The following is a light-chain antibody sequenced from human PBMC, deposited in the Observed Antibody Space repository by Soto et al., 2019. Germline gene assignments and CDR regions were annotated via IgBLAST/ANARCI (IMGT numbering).Light chain of an antibody. CDR2: GAS. J-gene: IGKJ5*01. CDR1: QSVIIY. CDR3: QQNDDWPIT. Sequence: EIVLTQSPATLSVSPGERATLSCSASQSVIIYLACYQQKPGQAPRLLIDGASTRATGIPARFSGRASGKEFTLTISSLQSEDFAVYCYQQNDDWPITFGQGTQLDIK. V-gene: IGKV3-15*01.